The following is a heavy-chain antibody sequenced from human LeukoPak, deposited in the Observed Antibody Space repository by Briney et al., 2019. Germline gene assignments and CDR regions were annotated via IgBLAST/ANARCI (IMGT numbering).Heavy chain of an antibody. V-gene: IGHV4-59*01. CDR1: GGSISSYY. CDR2: IYYSGST. D-gene: IGHD6-13*01. Sequence: SETLSLTCTVSGGSISSYYWSWIRQPPGKGLEWIGYIYYSGSTNYNPSLKSRVTISVDTSKNQFSLKLSSVTAADTAVYYCARXAAGTWDNWFDPWGQGTLVTVSS. J-gene: IGHJ5*02. CDR3: ARXAAGTWDNWFDP.